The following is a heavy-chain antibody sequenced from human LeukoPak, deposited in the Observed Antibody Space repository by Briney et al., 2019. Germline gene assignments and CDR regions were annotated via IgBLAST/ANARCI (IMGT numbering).Heavy chain of an antibody. CDR2: ITSSSSPI. CDR1: GLTFSRSS. CDR3: ARSSSGAKDY. Sequence: GRSLRLSCAASGLTFSRSSMNWVRQAPGQWLAWVSYITSSSSPIYYADSVQGRFTISRDNAKNSLFLRMNSLRAEDTAVYYRARSSSGAKDYWGQGTLVTVSS. V-gene: IGHV3-48*01. J-gene: IGHJ4*02. D-gene: IGHD1-26*01.